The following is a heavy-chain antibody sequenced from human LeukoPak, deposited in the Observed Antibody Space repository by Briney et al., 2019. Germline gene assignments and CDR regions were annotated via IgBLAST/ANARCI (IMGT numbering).Heavy chain of an antibody. J-gene: IGHJ3*02. CDR2: IYPGDSDT. V-gene: IGHV5-51*01. CDR3: ARRKVVVITNDAFDI. Sequence: GESLKISCKGSGYSFTSYWIGWVRQMPGKGLEWMGVIYPGDSDTRYSPSFQGQVTISADKSISTAYLQWSSLKASDTAMYYCARRKVVVITNDAFDIWGQGTMVTVSS. CDR1: GYSFTSYW. D-gene: IGHD3-22*01.